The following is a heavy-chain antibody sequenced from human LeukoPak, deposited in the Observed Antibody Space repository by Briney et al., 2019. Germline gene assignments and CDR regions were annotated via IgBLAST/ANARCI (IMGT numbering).Heavy chain of an antibody. J-gene: IGHJ6*04. CDR2: IYYSGST. CDR1: GGSISSYY. Sequence: SEALSFTCNVSGGSISSYYWSCIRQPPGKGLEWIGYIYYSGSTNYNPSLKSRVTISVDTSKNQFPLKLSSVTAADTAVYYCARDRRDIVVVPAAMDYYYYGMDAWGKGTTVTVPS. CDR3: ARDRRDIVVVPAAMDYYYYGMDA. V-gene: IGHV4-59*01. D-gene: IGHD2-2*01.